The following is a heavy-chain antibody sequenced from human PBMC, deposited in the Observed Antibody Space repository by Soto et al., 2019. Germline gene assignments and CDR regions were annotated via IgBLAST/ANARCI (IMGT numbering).Heavy chain of an antibody. CDR3: ASGGRTGTTATNWFDP. Sequence: EVQLVESGGGLVKPGGSLRLSCAASGFTFSTYSMNWVRQAPGEGLEWVSSISSSSDYIYYADSVKGRFTISRDNAKNSLYLQMNSLSDEDTAVYYWASGGRTGTTATNWFDPWGQGTLVTVSS. D-gene: IGHD1-1*01. CDR1: GFTFSTYS. V-gene: IGHV3-21*01. CDR2: ISSSSDYI. J-gene: IGHJ5*02.